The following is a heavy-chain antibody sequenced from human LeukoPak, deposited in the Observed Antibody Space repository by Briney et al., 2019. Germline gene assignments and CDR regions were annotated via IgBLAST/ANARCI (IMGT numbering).Heavy chain of an antibody. CDR3: ARTWQWLPFDY. Sequence: SETLSLTCTVSGGTISSYYWSWIRQPAGKGLEWIERIYISGSTNYNPSLKSRVTMSVDTSKNQFSLKLSSVTAADTAVYYCARTWQWLPFDYWGQGTLVTVSS. CDR2: IYISGST. J-gene: IGHJ4*02. V-gene: IGHV4-4*07. D-gene: IGHD6-19*01. CDR1: GGTISSYY.